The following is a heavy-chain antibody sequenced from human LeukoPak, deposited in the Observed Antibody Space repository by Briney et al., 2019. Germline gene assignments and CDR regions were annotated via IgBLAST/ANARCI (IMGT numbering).Heavy chain of an antibody. Sequence: GGSLRLSCAASGFTFSSYWMHWVRQAPGKGLAWVSRINSDGSSTSYADSVKGRFTISRDNAKNTLYLQMHSLRAEDTAVYYCARGKTPAVTTPFDYWGQGTLVTVSS. D-gene: IGHD4-17*01. V-gene: IGHV3-74*01. CDR1: GFTFSSYW. CDR3: ARGKTPAVTTPFDY. J-gene: IGHJ4*02. CDR2: INSDGSST.